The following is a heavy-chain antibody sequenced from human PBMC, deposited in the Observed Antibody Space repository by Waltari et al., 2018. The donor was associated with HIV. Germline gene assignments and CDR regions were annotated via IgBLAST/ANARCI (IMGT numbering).Heavy chain of an antibody. J-gene: IGHJ5*02. CDR2: INHSGNT. Sequence: QVQLQPWGAGLLKPSETLSLTCAVYGGSFSGSSWHWIRQPPGKGREWIGEINHSGNTNYNPSLKSRVTISVDTSKNQFSLKLNSVTAADTAVYYCASYDSSGGNWFDPWGQGTLVTVSS. D-gene: IGHD3-22*01. CDR3: ASYDSSGGNWFDP. CDR1: GGSFSGSS. V-gene: IGHV4-34*01.